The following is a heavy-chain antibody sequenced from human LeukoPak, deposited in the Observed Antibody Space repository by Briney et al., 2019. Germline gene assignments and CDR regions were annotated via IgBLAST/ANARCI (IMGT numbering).Heavy chain of an antibody. Sequence: GESLKISCKGSGYSFTSYWIGWVRQMPGKGLEWMGIIYPGDSDTRYSPSFQGQVTISADKSISTAYLQWSSLKASDTAMYCCARQTIPDYYGSGSYYDGWGQGTLVTVSS. CDR2: IYPGDSDT. CDR3: ARQTIPDYYGSGSYYDG. D-gene: IGHD3-10*01. CDR1: GYSFTSYW. V-gene: IGHV5-51*01. J-gene: IGHJ4*02.